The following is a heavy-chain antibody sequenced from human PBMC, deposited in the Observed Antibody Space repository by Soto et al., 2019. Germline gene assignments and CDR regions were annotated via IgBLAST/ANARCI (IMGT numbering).Heavy chain of an antibody. Sequence: VSCKASGGTFSSYTISWVRQAPGQGLEWMGRIIPILGIANYAQKFQGRVTITADKSTSTAYMELSSLRSEDTAVYYCARDSGSGYDLDDWGQGTLVTVSS. CDR3: ARDSGSGYDLDD. CDR1: GGTFSSYT. CDR2: IIPILGIA. V-gene: IGHV1-69*04. J-gene: IGHJ4*02. D-gene: IGHD5-12*01.